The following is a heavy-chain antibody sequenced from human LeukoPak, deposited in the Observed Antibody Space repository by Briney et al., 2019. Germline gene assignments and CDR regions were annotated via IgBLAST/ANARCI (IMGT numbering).Heavy chain of an antibody. CDR2: IIPISGTA. CDR1: GGTFSNHA. V-gene: IGHV1-69*13. D-gene: IGHD6-13*01. J-gene: IGHJ4*02. CDR3: ARWAGDSSAWYPALFDY. Sequence: GASVKVSCKAPGGTFSNHAISWVRQAPGQGLEWMGVIIPISGTANYAQKFQGRVTITADASTSTVYMELSSLTSDDTAVYYCARWAGDSSAWYPALFDYWGQGTLVTVSS.